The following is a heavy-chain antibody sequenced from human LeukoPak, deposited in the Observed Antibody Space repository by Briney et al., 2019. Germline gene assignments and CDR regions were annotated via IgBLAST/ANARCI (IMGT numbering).Heavy chain of an antibody. D-gene: IGHD5-24*01. CDR1: GFTVSSNY. Sequence: GGSLRLSCAASGFTVSSNYMSWVRQAPGKGLDWVSVIYSGGSTYYADSVKGRFTISRDNSKNTLYLQMKSLRAEDTAVYYCASRDKGYYYGMDVWGQGTTVTVSS. CDR2: IYSGGST. CDR3: ASRDKGYYYGMDV. J-gene: IGHJ6*02. V-gene: IGHV3-66*01.